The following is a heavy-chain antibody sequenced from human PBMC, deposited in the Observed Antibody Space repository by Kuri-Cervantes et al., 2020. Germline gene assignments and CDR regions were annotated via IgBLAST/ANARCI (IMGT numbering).Heavy chain of an antibody. CDR2: ISAYNGDT. CDR3: ARSGSGSYPYYYYYYMNV. CDR1: GYTFTNYG. V-gene: IGHV1-18*01. J-gene: IGHJ6*03. D-gene: IGHD3-10*01. Sequence: ASVKVSCKASGYTFTNYGISWVRQAPGQGLEWMGWISAYNGDTNYAQKLQGRVTMTTDTSTSTAYMELRSLRSDDTAVYYCARSGSGSYPYYYYYYMNVWGKGTTVTVSS.